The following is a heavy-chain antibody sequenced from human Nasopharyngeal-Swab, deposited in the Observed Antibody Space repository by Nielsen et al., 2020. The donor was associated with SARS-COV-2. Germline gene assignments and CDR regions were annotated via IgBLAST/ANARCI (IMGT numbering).Heavy chain of an antibody. CDR2: FYFRGTN. CDR3: ARVIKGDDYVDN. V-gene: IGHV4-59*08. J-gene: IGHJ4*02. Sequence: WIRQPPGKGLEWIGCFYFRGTNNYNPSLKSRLTISGDTSKNLFSLRLNSVTAADTAVYYCARVIKGDDYVDNWGQGTLVTVSS. D-gene: IGHD3-16*01.